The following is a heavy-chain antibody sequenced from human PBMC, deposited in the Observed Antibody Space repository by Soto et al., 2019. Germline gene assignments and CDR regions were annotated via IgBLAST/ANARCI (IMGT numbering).Heavy chain of an antibody. Sequence: GASVKVSCKASGYTFTSYDINWVRQATGQGLEWMGWMNPNSGNTGYAQKFQGRDTMTRNTSISTAYMELSSLRSEDTAVYYCATSTTVTTHSLDPGGQGALVTVSS. J-gene: IGHJ5*02. CDR1: GYTFTSYD. V-gene: IGHV1-8*01. D-gene: IGHD4-17*01. CDR3: ATSTTVTTHSLDP. CDR2: MNPNSGNT.